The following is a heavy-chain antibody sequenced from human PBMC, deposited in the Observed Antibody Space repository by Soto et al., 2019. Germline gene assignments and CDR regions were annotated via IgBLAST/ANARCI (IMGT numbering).Heavy chain of an antibody. J-gene: IGHJ6*03. CDR2: INHSGST. Sequence: PSETLCVSWTVAWGSSSSSSYYWGWIRQTPGKGLEWIGEINHSGSTNYNPSLKSRVTISVDTSKNQFSLKLSSVTAADTAVYYCARGLRYCSSTSCYASRYYYYMDVWGKGTTVTVSS. D-gene: IGHD2-2*01. CDR3: ARGLRYCSSTSCYASRYYYYMDV. CDR1: WGSSSSSSYY. V-gene: IGHV4-39*07.